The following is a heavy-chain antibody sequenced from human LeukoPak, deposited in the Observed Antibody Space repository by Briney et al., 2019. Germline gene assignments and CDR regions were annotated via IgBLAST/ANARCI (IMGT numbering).Heavy chain of an antibody. V-gene: IGHV4-28*01. CDR1: GYSISSSNW. J-gene: IGHJ4*02. CDR2: IYYSGST. Sequence: SDTLSLTCAVSGYSISSSNWWGWIRQPPGKGLEWIGYIYYSGSTYYNPSLKSRVTMSVDTSKNQFSLKLSSVTAADTAVYYCAKATVTRTGGYFDYWGQGTLVTVSS. CDR3: AKATVTRTGGYFDY. D-gene: IGHD4-17*01.